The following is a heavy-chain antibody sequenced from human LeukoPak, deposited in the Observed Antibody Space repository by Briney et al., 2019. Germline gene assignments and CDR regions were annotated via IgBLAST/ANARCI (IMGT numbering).Heavy chain of an antibody. Sequence: PGGSLRLSCAASGFTFNNYGMHWVRQAPGKGLEWLAFIRYDGSNTYYADSVTGRFTTSRDNSKITLYMQMKSLRAEDMSVSYCPRGRSSGGGCYWVYWGEGALVTVSS. D-gene: IGHD2-15*01. CDR1: GFTFNNYG. J-gene: IGHJ4*02. CDR2: IRYDGSNT. CDR3: PRGRSSGGGCYWVY. V-gene: IGHV3-30*02.